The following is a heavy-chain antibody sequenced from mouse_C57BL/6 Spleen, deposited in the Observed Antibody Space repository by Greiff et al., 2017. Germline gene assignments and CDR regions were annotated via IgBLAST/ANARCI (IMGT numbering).Heavy chain of an antibody. CDR3: AREPLLDY. CDR2: ISDGGSYT. CDR1: GFTFSSYA. V-gene: IGHV5-4*01. Sequence: EVKLVESGGGLVKPGGSLKLSCAASGFTFSSYAMSWVRQTPEKRLEWVATISDGGSYTYYPDNVKGRFTISRDNAKNNLYLQMSHLKSEDTAMYYCAREPLLDYWGQGTSVTVSS. D-gene: IGHD6-1*01. J-gene: IGHJ4*01.